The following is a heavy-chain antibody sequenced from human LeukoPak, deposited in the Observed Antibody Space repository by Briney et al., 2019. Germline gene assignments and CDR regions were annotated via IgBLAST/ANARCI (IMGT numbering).Heavy chain of an antibody. J-gene: IGHJ4*02. CDR3: ARVVNKPTYYYDSSGYYFDY. CDR2: ISAYNGNT. D-gene: IGHD3-22*01. Sequence: ASVKVSCKASGYTFTGYYIHWVRQAPGQGLEWMGWISAYNGNTNYAQKLQGRVTMTTDTSTSTAYMELRSLRSDDTAVYYCARVVNKPTYYYDSSGYYFDYWGQGTLVTVSS. CDR1: GYTFTGYY. V-gene: IGHV1-18*04.